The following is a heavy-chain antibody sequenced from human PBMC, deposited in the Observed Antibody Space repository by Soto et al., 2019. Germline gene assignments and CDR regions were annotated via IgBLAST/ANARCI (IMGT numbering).Heavy chain of an antibody. D-gene: IGHD2-8*01. CDR3: ARENIDTVLGMGV. V-gene: IGHV3-33*01. CDR1: GFTFSTYG. J-gene: IGHJ6*02. Sequence: QVQLVESGGGVVQPGRSLRLSCVASGFTFSTYGMHWVRQAPGKGLEWVAGIWYDGSQKYYADFVRGRFTISRDNSKNTLYLELNSLRAEDMAVYCWARENIDTVLGMGVWGQGTTVTVFS. CDR2: IWYDGSQK.